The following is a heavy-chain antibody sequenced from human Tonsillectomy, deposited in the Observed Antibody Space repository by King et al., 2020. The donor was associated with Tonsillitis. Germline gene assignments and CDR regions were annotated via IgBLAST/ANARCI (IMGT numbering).Heavy chain of an antibody. CDR1: GYTFTSYY. Sequence: QLVQSGAEVKKPGASVKVSCKASGYTFTSYYMHWVRQAPGQGLEWMGIINPSGGSTSYAQKFQGRVTITRDTSTSTVYMELSSLRSEDTAVYYCARDLVWYYDILTTVGAFDIWGQGTMVTVSS. CDR3: ARDLVWYYDILTTVGAFDI. D-gene: IGHD3-9*01. CDR2: INPSGGST. V-gene: IGHV1-46*03. J-gene: IGHJ3*02.